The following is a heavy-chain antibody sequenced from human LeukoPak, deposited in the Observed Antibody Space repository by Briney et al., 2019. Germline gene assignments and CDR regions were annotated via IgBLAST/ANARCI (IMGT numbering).Heavy chain of an antibody. D-gene: IGHD4-17*01. CDR1: GYTFTDYY. CDR2: INPNSGGT. V-gene: IGHV1-2*02. J-gene: IGHJ4*02. Sequence: ASVTVSYTSSGYTFTDYYMHWVRQAPGQGLEWMGWINPNSGGTNYAQKFQGRVTMTRDTSISTAYMELSRLRSDDTAVYYCARDRADYGDFGYWGQGTLVTVSS. CDR3: ARDRADYGDFGY.